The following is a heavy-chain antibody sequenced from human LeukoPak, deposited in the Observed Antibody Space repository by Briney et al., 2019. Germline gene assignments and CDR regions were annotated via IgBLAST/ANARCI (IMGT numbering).Heavy chain of an antibody. V-gene: IGHV5-51*01. D-gene: IGHD6-25*01. CDR1: GYRFTDYW. J-gene: IGHJ4*02. Sequence: KVSCKASGYRFTDYWIAWVRQMPGKGLEWMGAIYPGDSDTRYSPSFHGQVTISADKSINTAYSQWSSLKASDTAIYYCARKTSWQRPEDFWGQGTLVTVSP. CDR2: IYPGDSDT. CDR3: ARKTSWQRPEDF.